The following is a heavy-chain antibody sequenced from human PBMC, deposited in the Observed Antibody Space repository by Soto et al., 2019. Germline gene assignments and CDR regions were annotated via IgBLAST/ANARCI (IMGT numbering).Heavy chain of an antibody. Sequence: QVQLVQSGAEVKKPGASVKVSCKASGYTFTSYDINWVRQATGQGLEWMGWMNPNSGNTGYAQKFQGRVTMTRNTSISTAYMELSSLRSEDTAVYYCARSPPRTGPSYYYYGMDVWGQGTTVTVSS. CDR3: ARSPPRTGPSYYYYGMDV. CDR2: MNPNSGNT. D-gene: IGHD1-1*01. CDR1: GYTFTSYD. J-gene: IGHJ6*02. V-gene: IGHV1-8*01.